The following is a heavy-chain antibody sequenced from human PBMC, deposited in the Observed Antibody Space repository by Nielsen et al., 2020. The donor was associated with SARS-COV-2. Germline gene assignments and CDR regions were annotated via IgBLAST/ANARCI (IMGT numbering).Heavy chain of an antibody. CDR2: ISGSGGST. CDR3: ARDQQYYDILTGYYKSDYFDY. V-gene: IGHV3-23*01. J-gene: IGHJ4*02. Sequence: WIRQPPGKGLEWVSAISGSGGSTYYADSVKGRFTISRDNAKNSLYLQMNSLRAEDTAVYYCARDQQYYDILTGYYKSDYFDYWGQGTLVTVSS. D-gene: IGHD3-9*01.